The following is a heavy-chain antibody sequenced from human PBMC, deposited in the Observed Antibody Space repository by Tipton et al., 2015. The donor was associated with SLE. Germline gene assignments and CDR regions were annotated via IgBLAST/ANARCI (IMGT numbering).Heavy chain of an antibody. CDR2: IYYSGST. J-gene: IGHJ4*02. CDR1: GGSLSSYY. CDR3: ASGNGVAPWYFDY. Sequence: TLSLTCTVSGGSLSSYYWSWIRQPPGKGLEWIGYIYYSGSTNYHPPLKSRVTISVDTSKNQFSLKLSSVTAADTAVYYCASGNGVAPWYFDYWGQGTLVTVSS. D-gene: IGHD1-1*01. V-gene: IGHV4-59*01.